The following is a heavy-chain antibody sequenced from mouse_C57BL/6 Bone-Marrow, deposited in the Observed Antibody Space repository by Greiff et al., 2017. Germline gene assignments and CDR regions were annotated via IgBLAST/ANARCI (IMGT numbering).Heavy chain of an antibody. CDR3: GRESNYGSSWGFAY. D-gene: IGHD1-1*01. V-gene: IGHV5-4*01. J-gene: IGHJ3*01. CDR1: GYTFSSYA. Sequence: EVQLEESGGGLVKPGGSLKLSCAASGYTFSSYAMSWVRQTPGKRLEWVATISHGGSYTNYPDNVKGRFTITRDNAYTKLYLQLSNLKSEDEAMDYCGRESNYGSSWGFAYWGQGTLVTVSA. CDR2: ISHGGSYT.